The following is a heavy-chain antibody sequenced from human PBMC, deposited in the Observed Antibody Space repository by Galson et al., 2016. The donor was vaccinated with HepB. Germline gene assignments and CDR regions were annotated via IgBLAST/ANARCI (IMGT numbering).Heavy chain of an antibody. CDR3: ARPTINYNILTGFPLDV. J-gene: IGHJ6*02. D-gene: IGHD3-9*01. CDR1: GNTFNNNG. V-gene: IGHV1-18*01. CDR2: ISPYSGTT. Sequence: SVKVSCQASGNTFNNNGVTWVRQAPGQGLEWMGWISPYSGTTNYAQKFQGRITMTTDTSTSIDYLELRTLTSDDTAVYYCARPTINYNILTGFPLDVWGQGTPVTVSS.